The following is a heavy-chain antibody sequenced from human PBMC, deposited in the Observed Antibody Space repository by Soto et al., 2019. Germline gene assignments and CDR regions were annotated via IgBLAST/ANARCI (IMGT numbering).Heavy chain of an antibody. V-gene: IGHV4-61*01. CDR2: IYSGGST. Sequence: SETLSLTCTVSGGFVNSDTHSWSWIRQTPGKRLEWIGFIYSGGSTKNPSLRSRVTMSVDTSKNQFSLKLRSVIVADTAVYHCARFVRACSATTCSTRADVWGQRMTVTVS. D-gene: IGHD2-2*01. CDR1: GGFVNSDTHS. CDR3: ARFVRACSATTCSTRADV. J-gene: IGHJ6*02.